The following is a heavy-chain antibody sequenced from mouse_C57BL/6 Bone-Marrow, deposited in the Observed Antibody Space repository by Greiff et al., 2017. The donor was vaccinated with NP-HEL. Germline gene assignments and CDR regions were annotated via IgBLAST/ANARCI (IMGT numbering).Heavy chain of an antibody. Sequence: DVQLQESGGGLVKPGGSLKLSCAASGFTFSSYAMSWVRQTPEKRLEWVATISDGGSYTYYPDNVKGRFTISRDNAKNNLYLQMSHLKSEDTAMYDCARAYGYDCLFAYWGQGTRVTVSA. J-gene: IGHJ3*01. V-gene: IGHV5-4*01. CDR3: ARAYGYDCLFAY. D-gene: IGHD2-2*01. CDR1: GFTFSSYA. CDR2: ISDGGSYT.